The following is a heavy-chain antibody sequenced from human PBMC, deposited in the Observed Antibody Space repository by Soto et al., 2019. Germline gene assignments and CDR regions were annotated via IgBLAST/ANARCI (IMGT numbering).Heavy chain of an antibody. D-gene: IGHD3-10*01. J-gene: IGHJ6*02. CDR2: ISYDGSNK. CDR1: GFTFSSYA. CDR3: ARDADFSGSYYYYYYGMDV. V-gene: IGHV3-30-3*01. Sequence: GGSLRLSCAASGFTFSSYAMHWVRQAPGKGLEWVAVISYDGSNKYYADSVKGRFTISRDNSKNTLYLQMNSLRAEDTAVYYCARDADFSGSYYYYYYGMDVWGQGTTVTVSS.